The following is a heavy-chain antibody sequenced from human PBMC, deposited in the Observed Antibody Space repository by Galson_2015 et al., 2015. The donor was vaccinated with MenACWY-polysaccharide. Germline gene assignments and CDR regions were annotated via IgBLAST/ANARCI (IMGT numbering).Heavy chain of an antibody. CDR3: ARDTSNGDSGDY. D-gene: IGHD2-8*01. V-gene: IGHV3-48*03. Sequence: SLRLSCAASGFTLNSFEVNWVRQAPGKGLEWISYIDPSGSAIFYADSVKGRFTISRDNARYSAYLQMNSLRSEDTAIYYCARDTSNGDSGDYWGQGILVTVSS. CDR1: GFTLNSFE. CDR2: IDPSGSAI. J-gene: IGHJ4*02.